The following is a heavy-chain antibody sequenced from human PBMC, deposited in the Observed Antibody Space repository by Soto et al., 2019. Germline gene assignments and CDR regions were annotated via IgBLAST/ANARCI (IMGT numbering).Heavy chain of an antibody. CDR2: ISWNSGSI. CDR1: GFTFDDYA. CDR3: ARDTLYSSSWHDAFDI. V-gene: IGHV3-9*01. J-gene: IGHJ3*02. D-gene: IGHD6-13*01. Sequence: EVQLVESGGGLVQPGRSLRLSCAASGFTFDDYAMHWVRQAPGKGLEWVSGISWNSGSIGYADSVKGRFTISRDNAKNSLYLQMNSLRSEDTALYYCARDTLYSSSWHDAFDIWGQGTMVTVSS.